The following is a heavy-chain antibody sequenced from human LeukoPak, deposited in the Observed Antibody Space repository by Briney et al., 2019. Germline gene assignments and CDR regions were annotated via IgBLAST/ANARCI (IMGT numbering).Heavy chain of an antibody. V-gene: IGHV1-69*05. J-gene: IGHJ2*01. CDR3: AIGRNWYFDL. CDR2: IITIFGTA. CDR1: GATFSSYA. Sequence: SGKLSCTASGATFSSYAISWVRQAPGQGLEWMGGIITIFGTANYAQKFQGRVTITTDESTSTAYLELSSLRSEDTAVYYCAIGRNWYFDLWGRGTLVTVSS.